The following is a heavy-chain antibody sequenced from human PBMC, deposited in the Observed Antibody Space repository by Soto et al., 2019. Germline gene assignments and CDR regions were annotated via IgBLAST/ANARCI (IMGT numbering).Heavy chain of an antibody. Sequence: SETLSLTCAVYGGSFSGYYWSWIRQPPGKGLEWIGEINHSGSTNYNPSLKSRVTISVDTSKNQFYLKLSSVTAADTAVYYCAREADYGDYGAWDYWGQGTLVTVSS. D-gene: IGHD4-17*01. CDR3: AREADYGDYGAWDY. V-gene: IGHV4-34*01. CDR1: GGSFSGYY. J-gene: IGHJ4*02. CDR2: INHSGST.